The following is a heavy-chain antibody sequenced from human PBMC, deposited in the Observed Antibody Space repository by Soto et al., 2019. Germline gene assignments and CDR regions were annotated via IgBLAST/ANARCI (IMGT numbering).Heavy chain of an antibody. J-gene: IGHJ4*02. CDR3: ANEMIAATLADFFDY. D-gene: IGHD2-21*01. CDR2: ISGSGGRT. Sequence: EVQLLESGGGLIQPGGSLRLSCEASGFTFSNYGMTWVRLAPGKGLEWVSTISGSGGRTFYADPVKGRFTISRDNSKNTLYLQMNTLRAEDTAVYYCANEMIAATLADFFDYWGRGTLVTVSS. V-gene: IGHV3-23*01. CDR1: GFTFSNYG.